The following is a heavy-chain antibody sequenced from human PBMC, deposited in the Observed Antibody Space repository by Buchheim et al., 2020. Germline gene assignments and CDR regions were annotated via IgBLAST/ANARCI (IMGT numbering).Heavy chain of an antibody. CDR1: GGSINSRSYY. J-gene: IGHJ2*01. CDR3: ARLYSSSWNFDL. Sequence: QLQLQESGPGLVKPSETLSLTCTVSGGSINSRSYYWGWIRQPPGKGLEWIGSIYYSGSTYYNPSLQSRVTISVDTSRNQFSLKLSSVTAADTAVYYCARLYSSSWNFDLWGRGTL. D-gene: IGHD6-6*01. CDR2: IYYSGST. V-gene: IGHV4-39*01.